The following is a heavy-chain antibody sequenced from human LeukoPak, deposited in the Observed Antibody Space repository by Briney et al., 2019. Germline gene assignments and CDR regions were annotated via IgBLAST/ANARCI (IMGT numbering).Heavy chain of an antibody. D-gene: IGHD6-13*01. Sequence: GGSLRLSCAASGFTFSSYAMSWLRQAPGKGLEWVSAISGSGGSTYYADSVKGRFTISRDNSKNTLYLQMNSLRAEDTAVYYCARASGYSSSWYPFDYWGQGTLVTVSS. CDR1: GFTFSSYA. J-gene: IGHJ4*02. V-gene: IGHV3-23*01. CDR3: ARASGYSSSWYPFDY. CDR2: ISGSGGST.